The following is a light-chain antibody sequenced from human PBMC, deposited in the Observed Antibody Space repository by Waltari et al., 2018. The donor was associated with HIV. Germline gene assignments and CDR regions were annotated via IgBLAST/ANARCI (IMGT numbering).Light chain of an antibody. CDR2: RNS. CDR3: AAWDDSLSGAV. Sequence: QSVLTQPPSASGTPGQRVTISCSGSSSNIGSNYVYWYQQLPGTAPTLLIYRNSQRPAGVPDGFSGSKSGTSASLAISGLRSEDEADYYCAAWDDSLSGAVFGGGTQLTVL. V-gene: IGLV1-47*01. J-gene: IGLJ7*01. CDR1: SSNIGSNY.